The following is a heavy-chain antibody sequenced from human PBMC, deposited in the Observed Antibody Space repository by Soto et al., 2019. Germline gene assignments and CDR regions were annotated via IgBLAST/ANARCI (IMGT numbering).Heavy chain of an antibody. CDR1: GYAFSFG. CDR2: ISASDGST. J-gene: IGHJ4*02. V-gene: IGHV1-18*01. CDR3: AIYFFGSGSYYRFDN. D-gene: IGHD3-10*01. Sequence: VQSGGEVKKPGASVRVSCKASGYAFSFGFSWVRQAPGQGLEWMGWISASDGSTKSAQKFRARISLTTDTSTNAAYLDLLSLTSEATAVYFCAIYFFGSGSYYRFDNGGQGTLVTVSS.